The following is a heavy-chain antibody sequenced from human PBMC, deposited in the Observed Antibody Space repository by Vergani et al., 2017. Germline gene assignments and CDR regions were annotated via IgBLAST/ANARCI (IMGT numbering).Heavy chain of an antibody. CDR2: INHSGST. CDR1: GGSISSGSYY. J-gene: IGHJ6*02. V-gene: IGHV4-61*01. Sequence: QVQLQESGPGLVKPSQTLSLTCTVSGGSISSGSYYWSWIRQPPGKGLEWIGEINHSGSTNYNPSLKSRVTISVDTSKNQFSLKLSSVTAADTAVYYCARGRNSSSWYYYYYYYGMGVWGQGTTVTVSS. D-gene: IGHD6-13*01. CDR3: ARGRNSSSWYYYYYYYGMGV.